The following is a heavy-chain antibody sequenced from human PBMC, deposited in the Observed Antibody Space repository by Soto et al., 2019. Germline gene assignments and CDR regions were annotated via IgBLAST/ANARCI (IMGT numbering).Heavy chain of an antibody. Sequence: EVQLLESGGGLVQPGGSLRLSCVGSGFTFINYAMNWVRQTPGKGLEWVSGISGGGDRTFDADSVKGRFTISGDNSKNTVNLQMNSLRADDTAVYYCARKVLGSTSRPDWWYFDLWGRGTLVTVSS. CDR3: ARKVLGSTSRPDWWYFDL. D-gene: IGHD2-2*01. CDR1: GFTFINYA. J-gene: IGHJ2*01. V-gene: IGHV3-23*01. CDR2: ISGGGDRT.